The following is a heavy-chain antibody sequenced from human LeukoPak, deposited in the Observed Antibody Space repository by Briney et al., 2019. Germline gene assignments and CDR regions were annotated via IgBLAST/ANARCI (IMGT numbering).Heavy chain of an antibody. D-gene: IGHD6-19*01. CDR1: GYTFTGYG. J-gene: IGHJ6*03. Sequence: ASVTVSCTASGYTFTGYGISWVRQAPGQGLEWMGWISAYNGNTNYAQKVQGRVTMTTDTSTSTAYMELRSLTSDDTAMYYCARSDSSGRYGGYFYYYMDVWGKGTTVTVSS. V-gene: IGHV1-18*01. CDR2: ISAYNGNT. CDR3: ARSDSSGRYGGYFYYYMDV.